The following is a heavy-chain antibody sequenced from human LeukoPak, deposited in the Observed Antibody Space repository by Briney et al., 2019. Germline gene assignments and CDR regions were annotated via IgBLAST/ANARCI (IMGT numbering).Heavy chain of an antibody. CDR1: GYTFTGYY. CDR3: ARLSTGYSSSWYTAEYFQH. V-gene: IGHV1-2*02. CDR2: INPNSGGT. Sequence: ASVKVSCKASGYTFTGYYMHWVRQAPGQGLEWMGWINPNSGGTNYAQKFQGRVTMTRDTSISTAYMELSRLRSDDTAVYYCARLSTGYSSSWYTAEYFQHWGQGTLATVSS. D-gene: IGHD6-13*01. J-gene: IGHJ1*01.